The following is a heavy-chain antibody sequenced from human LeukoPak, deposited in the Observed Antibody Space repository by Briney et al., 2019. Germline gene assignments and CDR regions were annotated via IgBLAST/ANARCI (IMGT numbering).Heavy chain of an antibody. CDR2: IYYSGST. CDR3: ARLRIIVVVPPARLDYFDY. D-gene: IGHD2-2*01. CDR1: GGSISSGTYY. V-gene: IGHV4-39*01. Sequence: SETLSLTCTVSGGSISSGTYYWGWIRQPPGTGLEWIGSIYYSGSTYYNPSLKSRVTISVDTSKNQFPLKLSSVTAADTAVYYCARLRIIVVVPPARLDYFDYWGQGTLVTVSS. J-gene: IGHJ4*02.